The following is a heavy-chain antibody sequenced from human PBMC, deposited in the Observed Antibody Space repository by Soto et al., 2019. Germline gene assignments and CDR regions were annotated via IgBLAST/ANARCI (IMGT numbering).Heavy chain of an antibody. CDR3: AHRGRAGVVVPAATFNWFDP. Sequence: QITLKESGPTLVKPTQTLTLTCTFSVFSLSTSGVGVGWIRQPPVKALEWLALIYWDDDKRYSPSLKSRLTIPKDTSKNQVVLTMTNMDPVDTATYYCAHRGRAGVVVPAATFNWFDPWGQGTLVTVCS. J-gene: IGHJ5*02. V-gene: IGHV2-5*02. CDR1: VFSLSTSGVG. CDR2: IYWDDDK. D-gene: IGHD2-2*01.